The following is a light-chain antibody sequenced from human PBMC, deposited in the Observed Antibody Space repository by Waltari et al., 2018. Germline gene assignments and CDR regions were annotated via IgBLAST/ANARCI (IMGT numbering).Light chain of an antibody. CDR2: DKN. J-gene: IGLJ2*01. CDR3: HSRDASGVAGS. V-gene: IGLV3-19*01. CDR1: SLRSYY. Sequence: SSELTQDPAVSVAMGQTVRITCQGDSLRSYYASWYQPRPGQAPILVIYDKNNRPSGVPYRFSGSSSHNTGSLTITGAQAEDEASYYCHSRDASGVAGSFGGGTKLTVL.